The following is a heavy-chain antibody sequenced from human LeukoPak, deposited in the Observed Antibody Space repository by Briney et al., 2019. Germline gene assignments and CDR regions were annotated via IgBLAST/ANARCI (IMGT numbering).Heavy chain of an antibody. D-gene: IGHD2-15*01. Sequence: GGSLRLSCAASGFTFSTYWMHWVRQAPGKGLVWVSRTNSDGSNTNYAGSVKGRFTISRDNAKNTLYLQMNSLRAEDTAVYYCASNATGRFDYWGQGTLVTVSS. J-gene: IGHJ4*02. V-gene: IGHV3-74*01. CDR1: GFTFSTYW. CDR2: TNSDGSNT. CDR3: ASNATGRFDY.